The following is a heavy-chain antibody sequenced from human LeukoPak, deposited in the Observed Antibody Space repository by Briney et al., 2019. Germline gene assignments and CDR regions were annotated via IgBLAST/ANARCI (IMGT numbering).Heavy chain of an antibody. J-gene: IGHJ4*02. D-gene: IGHD3-22*01. CDR1: GLTFSSYA. CDR3: ARDSSPAMIVVVTFDY. V-gene: IGHV3-30-3*01. CDR2: ISYDGSNK. Sequence: GGSLRLSCAASGLTFSSYAMHWVRQAPGKGLEWVAVISYDGSNKYYADSVKGRFTISRDNSKNTLYLQMNSLRAEDTAVYYCARDSSPAMIVVVTFDYWGQGTLVTVSS.